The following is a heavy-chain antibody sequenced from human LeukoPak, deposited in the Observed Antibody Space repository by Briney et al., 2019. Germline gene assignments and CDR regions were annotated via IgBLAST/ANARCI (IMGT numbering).Heavy chain of an antibody. D-gene: IGHD1-1*01. CDR2: INHSGST. Sequence: SETLSLTCAVYGGSFSGYYWSWIRQPPGKGLEWIGEINHSGSTNYNPSLKSRVTISVDTSKNQFSLKLSSVTAADTAVYYCARVPFSTSGTRYYYYGMDVWGQGTTVTVSS. CDR3: ARVPFSTSGTRYYYYGMDV. J-gene: IGHJ6*02. CDR1: GGSFSGYY. V-gene: IGHV4-34*01.